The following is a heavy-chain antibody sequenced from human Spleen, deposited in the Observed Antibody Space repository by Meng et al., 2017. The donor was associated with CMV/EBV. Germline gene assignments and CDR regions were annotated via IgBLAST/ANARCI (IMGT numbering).Heavy chain of an antibody. CDR2: ISPVLNKA. CDR3: ARSVGSSNFLKY. J-gene: IGHJ4*02. CDR1: GYTFTSHD. D-gene: IGHD3-3*02. V-gene: IGHV1-69*10. Sequence: SVKVSCKASGYTFTSHDISWVRQAPGRGLEWMGGISPVLNKAIYAQKFQGRVTILADQSTNTVYMEMNSLRSEDTAVYYCARSVGSSNFLKYWGQGTLVTVSS.